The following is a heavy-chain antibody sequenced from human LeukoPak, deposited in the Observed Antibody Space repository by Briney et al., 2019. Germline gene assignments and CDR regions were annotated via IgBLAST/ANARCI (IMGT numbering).Heavy chain of an antibody. CDR3: AKDSVYYYDSSGYYSAY. Sequence: GGSLRLSCAASGFTFSSYAMSWVRQAPGKGLEWVSAISGSGGSTYYADSVKGRFTISRDNSKNTLYLQMNSLRAEDTAVCYCAKDSVYYYDSSGYYSAYWGQGTLVTVSS. CDR1: GFTFSSYA. V-gene: IGHV3-23*01. J-gene: IGHJ4*02. D-gene: IGHD3-22*01. CDR2: ISGSGGST.